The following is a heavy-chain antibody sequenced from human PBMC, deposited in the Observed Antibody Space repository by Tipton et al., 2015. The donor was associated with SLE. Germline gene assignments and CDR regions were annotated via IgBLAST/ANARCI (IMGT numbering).Heavy chain of an antibody. J-gene: IGHJ4*02. V-gene: IGHV4-34*01. CDR3: ARGLFPWELFY. D-gene: IGHD1-26*01. Sequence: LRLSCAVYGGSFSGYYWSWIRQPPGRGLEWIGEINHSGSTNYNPSLKSRVTTSVDTSKNQFSLKLSSVTAADTAVYYCARGLFPWELFYWGQGTLVTVSS. CDR2: INHSGST. CDR1: GGSFSGYY.